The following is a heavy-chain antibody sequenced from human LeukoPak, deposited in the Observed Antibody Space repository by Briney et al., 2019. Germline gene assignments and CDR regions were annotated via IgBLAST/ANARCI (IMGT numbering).Heavy chain of an antibody. J-gene: IGHJ4*02. V-gene: IGHV4-34*01. CDR2: INHSGST. Sequence: SETLSLTCAVYGGSFSGYYWSWIRQPPGKGLEWIGEINHSGSTNYNPSLKSRVTISVDTSKNQFSLKLSSVTAADTAVYYCARVLGYCSGGSCYYHFDYWGQGTLVTVSS. CDR3: ARVLGYCSGGSCYYHFDY. D-gene: IGHD2-15*01. CDR1: GGSFSGYY.